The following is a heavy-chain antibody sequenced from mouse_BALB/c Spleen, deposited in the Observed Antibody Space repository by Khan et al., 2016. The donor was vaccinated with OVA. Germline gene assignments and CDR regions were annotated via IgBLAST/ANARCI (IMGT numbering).Heavy chain of an antibody. V-gene: IGHV9-3-1*01. J-gene: IGHJ4*01. CDR1: GYTFTNSG. Sequence: QIQLVQSGPELKKPGETVKISCKASGYTFTNSGMNWVKQSPGKALKWMGWINTYTGEPTYADDFKGRFAFSLETSASTAYLQINNLKNEDTATYFCAKPPYVCYTMDYWGQGTSVTVSS. D-gene: IGHD1-1*01. CDR2: INTYTGEP. CDR3: AKPPYVCYTMDY.